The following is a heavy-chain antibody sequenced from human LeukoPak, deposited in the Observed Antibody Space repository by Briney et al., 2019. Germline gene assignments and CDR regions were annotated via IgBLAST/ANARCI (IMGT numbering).Heavy chain of an antibody. CDR3: ARVGSQCDY. V-gene: IGHV3-33*01. D-gene: IGHD6-19*01. J-gene: IGHJ4*02. Sequence: GGSLRLSCAASGFTFANYGIHWVRQAPGKGLEWVGLIWDDGSKESYADSVKGRFAVSRDQSRNTAYLQMNSLRAEDTAVYYCARVGSQCDYWGQGTLVTVSS. CDR2: IWDDGSKE. CDR1: GFTFANYG.